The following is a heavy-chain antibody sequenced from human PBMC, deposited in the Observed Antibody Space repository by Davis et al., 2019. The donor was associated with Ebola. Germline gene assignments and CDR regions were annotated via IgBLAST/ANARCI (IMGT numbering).Heavy chain of an antibody. V-gene: IGHV3-21*01. D-gene: IGHD1-26*01. CDR2: ISSSSSYI. CDR1: TFTFSSYS. CDR3: ARDSYSGSYYSYYMDV. Sequence: PGGSLRLSCAASTFTFSSYSMNWVRQAPGKGLEWVSSISSSSSYIYYADSVKGRFTISRDNAKNSLYLQMNSLRAEDTAVYYCARDSYSGSYYSYYMDVWGKGTTVTVSS. J-gene: IGHJ6*03.